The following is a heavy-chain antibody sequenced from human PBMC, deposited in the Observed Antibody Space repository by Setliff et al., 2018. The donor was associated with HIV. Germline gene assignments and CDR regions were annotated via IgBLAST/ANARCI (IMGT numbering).Heavy chain of an antibody. Sequence: SETLSLTCTVSGAPISSSSYFWGWIRQPPGKGLEWIGSINYRGNTYYNPSLKSRAAISVDTSKNQISLKLSSVTAADTAVYYCASLDGSESPYIYYYYMDVWGKGTAVTVSS. D-gene: IGHD3-10*01. CDR1: GAPISSSSYF. V-gene: IGHV4-39*01. J-gene: IGHJ6*03. CDR2: INYRGNT. CDR3: ASLDGSESPYIYYYYMDV.